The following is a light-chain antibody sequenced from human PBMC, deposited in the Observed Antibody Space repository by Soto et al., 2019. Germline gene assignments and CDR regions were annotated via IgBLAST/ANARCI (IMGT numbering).Light chain of an antibody. J-gene: IGLJ2*01. CDR1: SSDVGGYNS. V-gene: IGLV2-14*01. CDR2: DVT. Sequence: QSALTQPASVSGSPGQSITISCTGTSSDVGGYNSVSWYQQHPGKAPKVMIYDVTNRPSGISIRFSGSKSGNTASLTISGLQAEDEADYYCSSYTSSTTLVFGGGTKLTVL. CDR3: SSYTSSTTLV.